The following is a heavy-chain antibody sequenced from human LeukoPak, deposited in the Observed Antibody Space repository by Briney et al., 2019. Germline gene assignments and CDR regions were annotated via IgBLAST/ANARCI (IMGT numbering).Heavy chain of an antibody. J-gene: IGHJ6*03. CDR2: IYYSGST. V-gene: IGHV4-59*01. Sequence: SETLSLTCTVPGGSISSYYWSWIRQPPGKGLEWIGYIYYSGSTNYNPSLKSRVTISVDTSKNQFSLKLSSVTAADTAVYYCARSLPGYYGSGNSYYYYMDVWGKGTTVTVSS. CDR3: ARSLPGYYGSGNSYYYYMDV. CDR1: GGSISSYY. D-gene: IGHD3-10*01.